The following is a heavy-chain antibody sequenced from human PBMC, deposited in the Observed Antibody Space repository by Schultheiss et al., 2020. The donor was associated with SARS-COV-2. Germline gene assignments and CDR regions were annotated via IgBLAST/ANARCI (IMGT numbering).Heavy chain of an antibody. CDR1: GFSLSNARMG. V-gene: IGHV2-70*01. Sequence: SGPTLVKPTQTLTLTCTVSGFSLSNARMGVSWIRQPPGKALEWLALIDWDDDKYYSTSLKTRLTISKDTSKNQVVLTMTNMDPVDTATYYCARISSSGYYYYGMDVWGQGTTVTVSS. D-gene: IGHD6-19*01. CDR3: ARISSSGYYYYGMDV. CDR2: IDWDDDK. J-gene: IGHJ6*02.